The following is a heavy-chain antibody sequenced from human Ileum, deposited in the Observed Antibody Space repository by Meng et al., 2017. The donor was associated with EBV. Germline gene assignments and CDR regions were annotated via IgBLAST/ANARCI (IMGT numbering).Heavy chain of an antibody. CDR2: IIVGTGRT. J-gene: IGHJ4*02. V-gene: IGHV1-3*01. CDR1: GFTFTDYV. Sequence: QVHLVKSGAEVKHPGSLVKVSCKASGFTFTDYVIQWVRQAPGQRPEWMGWIIVGTGRTEYSQNLQGRVTITWDTSASTAYMELSSLRSEDTAVYYCARDSVIAAGSYCDYWGQGALVTVSS. CDR3: ARDSVIAAGSYCDY. D-gene: IGHD6-13*01.